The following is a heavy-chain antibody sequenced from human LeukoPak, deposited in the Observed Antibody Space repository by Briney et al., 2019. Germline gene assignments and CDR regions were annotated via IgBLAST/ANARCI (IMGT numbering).Heavy chain of an antibody. D-gene: IGHD4-17*01. CDR1: GFTFSSYA. CDR2: ISGSGGST. Sequence: GGSLRLSCAASGFTFSSYAMNWVRQAPGKGLEWVSGISGSGGSTYYADSVKGRFTISRDNSKNTLYLQMNSLRAEDTAVYYCAKGRGTTVTSAASYWGQGTLVTVSS. CDR3: AKGRGTTVTSAASY. J-gene: IGHJ4*02. V-gene: IGHV3-23*01.